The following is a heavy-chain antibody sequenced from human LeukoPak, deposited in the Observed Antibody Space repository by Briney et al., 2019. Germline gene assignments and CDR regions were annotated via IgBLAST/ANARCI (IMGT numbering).Heavy chain of an antibody. Sequence: GGSLRLSCAASGFTFSSHWMSWVRQAPGKGLEWVANIKKDGSEKYYVDAVKGRFTISRDNAKTSLYLQMNSLRAEDTAVYYCARILSGYEYYYYYYMDVWGKGTTVTISS. CDR2: IKKDGSEK. CDR1: GFTFSSHW. CDR3: ARILSGYEYYYYYYMDV. V-gene: IGHV3-7*01. J-gene: IGHJ6*03. D-gene: IGHD5-12*01.